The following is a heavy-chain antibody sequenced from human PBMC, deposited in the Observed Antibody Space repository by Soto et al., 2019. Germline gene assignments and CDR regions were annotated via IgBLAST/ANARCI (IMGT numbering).Heavy chain of an antibody. CDR2: IYYSGST. CDR3: ARDQPAAAGPIGGYYYYNCGMDV. V-gene: IGHV4-61*01. Sequence: QVQLQESGPGLVKPSETLSLTCTVSGGSVSSGSYYWSWIRQPPGKGLEWIGYIYYSGSTNYNPSLKSRGTTSVDTSKNQFSLKLSSVTAADRAVYYCARDQPAAAGPIGGYYYYNCGMDVWGQGTTVTVSS. D-gene: IGHD6-13*01. CDR1: GGSVSSGSYY. J-gene: IGHJ6*02.